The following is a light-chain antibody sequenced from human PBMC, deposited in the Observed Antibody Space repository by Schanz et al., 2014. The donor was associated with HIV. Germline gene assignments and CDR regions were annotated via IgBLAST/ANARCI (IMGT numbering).Light chain of an antibody. J-gene: IGKJ1*01. Sequence: DIQMTQSPSTLSASVGDRVTITCRASQTIYSWLAWYQQKPGRAPNLLIYQASTLETGVPSRFSGSGSGTEFTLTISSLQPDDFATYYCQQYNSYSVTFGQGTKVEIK. CDR2: QAS. CDR1: QTIYSW. CDR3: QQYNSYSVT. V-gene: IGKV1-5*03.